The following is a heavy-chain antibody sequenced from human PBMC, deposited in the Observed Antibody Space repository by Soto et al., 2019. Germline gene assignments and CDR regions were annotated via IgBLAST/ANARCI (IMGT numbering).Heavy chain of an antibody. CDR2: INPSGGST. V-gene: IGHV1-46*01. CDR1: GYTFTSYY. J-gene: IGHJ6*02. D-gene: IGHD2-15*01. CDR3: ARDRGGNTALMNGMDV. Sequence: ASVKVSCKASGYTFTSYYMHWVRQAPGQGLEWMGIINPSGGSTSYAQKFQGRVTMTRDTSTSTVYMELSSLRSEDTAVYYCARDRGGNTALMNGMDVWGQGTTVTVSS.